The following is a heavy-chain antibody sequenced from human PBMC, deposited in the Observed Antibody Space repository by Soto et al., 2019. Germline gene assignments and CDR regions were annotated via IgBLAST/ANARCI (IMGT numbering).Heavy chain of an antibody. CDR3: ARGPAYSGSALHYKYYCGMDV. CDR1: GGTFGSNG. D-gene: IGHD5-12*01. CDR2: SIPIFGTT. Sequence: QVQLVQAGAEVKKPGSSVKVSCKASGGTFGSNGITWARQAPGQGIEWMGGSIPIFGTTNYAQKFQGGVTITADDSRSTAYMELSRLSSGDTGGYYCARGPAYSGSALHYKYYCGMDVWGKGNTVTVSS. J-gene: IGHJ6*04. V-gene: IGHV1-69*01.